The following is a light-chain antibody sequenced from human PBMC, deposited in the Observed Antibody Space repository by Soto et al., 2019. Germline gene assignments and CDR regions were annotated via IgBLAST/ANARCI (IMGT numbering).Light chain of an antibody. Sequence: ELVLTQSPGTLSLSPGERVTLSCRASQSVSSSYLAWYQQKPGQAPRLLIYAASSRATGIPERFSGSGSGTDFTLTISRLEPEDFAVDYGQQYGSSRTFGQGTKVEIK. CDR2: AAS. J-gene: IGKJ1*01. CDR3: QQYGSSRT. CDR1: QSVSSSY. V-gene: IGKV3-20*01.